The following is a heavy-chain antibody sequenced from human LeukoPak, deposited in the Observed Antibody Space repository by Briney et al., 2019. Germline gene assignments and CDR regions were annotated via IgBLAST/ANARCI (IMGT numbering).Heavy chain of an antibody. CDR2: ISNSGST. V-gene: IGHV4-59*02. J-gene: IGHJ4*02. Sequence: SETLSLTCTVSGGSVSSYYWSWIRQPPGKGLEWVGYISNSGSTKYNASLKSRVTISVDTSKNQFSLNLSSVTAADTAMYYCARLTYGANFGYWGQGTLVTVSS. CDR1: GGSVSSYY. D-gene: IGHD3-10*01. CDR3: ARLTYGANFGY.